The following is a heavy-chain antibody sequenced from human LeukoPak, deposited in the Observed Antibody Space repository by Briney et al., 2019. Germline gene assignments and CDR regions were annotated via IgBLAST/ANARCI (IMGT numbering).Heavy chain of an antibody. J-gene: IGHJ4*02. CDR1: AGSISRYY. V-gene: IGHV4-59*01. D-gene: IGHD2-2*01. CDR2: IYYRERT. Sequence: SETLSLTCSVSAGSISRYYWSWIRQPPGKGLEWIGYIYYRERTNYNPSLKSRVTISVDTSKNQFSLKLSSVTAADTAVYYCARVLGCSTTSCYAAYIDSWGQGTLVTVSS. CDR3: ARVLGCSTTSCYAAYIDS.